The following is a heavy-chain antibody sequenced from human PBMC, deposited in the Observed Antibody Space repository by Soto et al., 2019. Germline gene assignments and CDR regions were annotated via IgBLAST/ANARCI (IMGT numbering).Heavy chain of an antibody. V-gene: IGHV3-30*18. J-gene: IGHJ6*02. CDR2: ISYDGDNK. CDR1: GFRFSGYA. CDR3: AKDEPAAAGYQNNYYALDV. D-gene: IGHD6-13*01. Sequence: GGSLRLSCTASGFRFSGYATHWVRQAPGKGLDWVAVISYDGDNKYHSESVKGRFTISRDNSMNVLYLQMTSLKTEDMGVYYCAKDEPAAAGYQNNYYALDVWGQGTTVTVSS.